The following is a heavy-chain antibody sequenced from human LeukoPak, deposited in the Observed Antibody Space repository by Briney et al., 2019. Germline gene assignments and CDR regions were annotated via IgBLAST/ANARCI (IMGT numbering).Heavy chain of an antibody. Sequence: ASVKVSCKASGYTFTSYGISWVRQAPGQGLEWMGWISAYNGNTNYAQKLQGRVTMTTDTSTSTAYMELRSLRSDDTAVYYCARIRTDILTGYYTNWFDSWGQGTLVTVSS. V-gene: IGHV1-18*01. CDR2: ISAYNGNT. CDR1: GYTFTSYG. CDR3: ARIRTDILTGYYTNWFDS. J-gene: IGHJ5*01. D-gene: IGHD3-9*01.